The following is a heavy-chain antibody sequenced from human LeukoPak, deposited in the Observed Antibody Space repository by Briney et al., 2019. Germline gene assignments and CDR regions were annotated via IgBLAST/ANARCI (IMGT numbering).Heavy chain of an antibody. D-gene: IGHD4-17*01. J-gene: IGHJ4*02. CDR2: ISAYNGNT. CDR3: ARDSDYGDYVINGGYFDY. Sequence: AASVKVSCKASGYTFTSYGISWVRQAPGQGLEWMGWISAYNGNTNYAQRLQGRVTMTTDTSTSTAYMELRSLRSDDTAVYYCARDSDYGDYVINGGYFDYWGQGTLVTVSS. CDR1: GYTFTSYG. V-gene: IGHV1-18*01.